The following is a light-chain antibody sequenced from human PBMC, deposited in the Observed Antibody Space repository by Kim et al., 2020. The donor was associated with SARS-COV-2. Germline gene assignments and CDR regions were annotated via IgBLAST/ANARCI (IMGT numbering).Light chain of an antibody. Sequence: RVTISCTGSSSNIGAGYDVHWYQQLPGTAPKRLIYGSTNRPSGVPDRFSGSKSGTSASLAIAGLQAEDEADYFCQSFDTSLSNSIFGGGTQLTVL. CDR3: QSFDTSLSNSI. CDR1: SSNIGAGYD. CDR2: GST. J-gene: IGLJ2*01. V-gene: IGLV1-40*01.